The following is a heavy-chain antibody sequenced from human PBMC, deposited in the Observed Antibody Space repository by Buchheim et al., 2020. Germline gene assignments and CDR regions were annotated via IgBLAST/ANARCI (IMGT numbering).Heavy chain of an antibody. J-gene: IGHJ4*02. V-gene: IGHV3-21*06. Sequence: EVKLVESGGGLVKPGGSLRLSCSASGFVFSTMSMNWVRQSPERGLEWVSSISDSGTSIYYKDSVRGRFTISRDNAQSLLFLQMNSLKVEDSGLYYCERDVSYCGQGTL. CDR1: GFVFSTMS. CDR2: ISDSGTSI. CDR3: ERDVSY.